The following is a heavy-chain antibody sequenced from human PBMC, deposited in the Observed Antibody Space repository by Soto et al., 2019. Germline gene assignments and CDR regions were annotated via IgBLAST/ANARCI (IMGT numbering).Heavy chain of an antibody. D-gene: IGHD3-9*01. V-gene: IGHV4-4*07. Sequence: SETLSLTCTVSDDFISSYYWNWIRQPAGKGLEWIGRVSTNGATNYNPSLESRVTMSVDTSKNQFSLKLTSVTAADTAVYFCARADYEILAGSYAMDVWGQGTTVTVSS. CDR3: ARADYEILAGSYAMDV. J-gene: IGHJ6*02. CDR2: VSTNGAT. CDR1: DDFISSYY.